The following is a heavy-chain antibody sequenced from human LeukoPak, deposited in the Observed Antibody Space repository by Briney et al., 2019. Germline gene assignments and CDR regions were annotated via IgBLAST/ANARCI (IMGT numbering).Heavy chain of an antibody. CDR3: ARETAASGFDY. Sequence: GGSLRLSCAASGFTFSIYWMSWVRQAPGKGLEWVANIKQDGSEKYYVDSVKGRFTISRDNAKNSLYLQMNSLRAEDTAVYYCARETAASGFDYWGQGTLVTVSS. D-gene: IGHD3-3*01. J-gene: IGHJ4*02. CDR2: IKQDGSEK. CDR1: GFTFSIYW. V-gene: IGHV3-7*01.